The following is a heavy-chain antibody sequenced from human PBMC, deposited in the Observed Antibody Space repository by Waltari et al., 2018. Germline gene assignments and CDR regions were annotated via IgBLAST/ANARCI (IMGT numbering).Heavy chain of an antibody. CDR2: IIPIFGTA. D-gene: IGHD2-2*01. CDR1: GGTFSSYA. CDR3: ASRIREVVPAAMYYYYGMDV. V-gene: IGHV1-69*01. J-gene: IGHJ6*02. Sequence: QVQLVQSGAEVKKPGSSVKVSCKASGGTFSSYAISWVRQAPGQGLEWMGGIIPIFGTANCAQKVQGRGTITADESTSTAYMELSSLRSEDTAVYYCASRIREVVPAAMYYYYGMDVWGQGTTVTVSS.